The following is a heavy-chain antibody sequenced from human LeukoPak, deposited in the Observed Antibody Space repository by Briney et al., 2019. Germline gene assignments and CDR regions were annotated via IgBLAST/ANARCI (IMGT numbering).Heavy chain of an antibody. CDR3: TTENWYVFHY. CDR2: IEQDGSVK. Sequence: GGSLRLSCVASGFNFHTSYMTWVRQAPGKGLEWVATIEQDGSVKYYVDSVNGRFTVSRDNAKNSLYLQMDSLRVEDTAVFYCTTENWYVFHYWGQGTLVTVSS. CDR1: GFNFHTSY. V-gene: IGHV3-7*04. D-gene: IGHD1-1*01. J-gene: IGHJ4*02.